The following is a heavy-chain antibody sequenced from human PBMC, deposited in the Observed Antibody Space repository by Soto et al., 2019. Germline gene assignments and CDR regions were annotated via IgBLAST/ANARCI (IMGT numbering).Heavy chain of an antibody. D-gene: IGHD3-9*01. J-gene: IGHJ6*02. CDR2: ISAYNGNT. CDR3: ARDQGYFDHYKGMGYGMDV. V-gene: IGHV1-18*01. Sequence: QVQLVQSGAEVKKPGASVKVSCKASGYTFTSYGISWVRQAPGHGLEWMGWISAYNGNTNYAQKLQGRVTMTTDTXXSXAXXELRSLRSDDTAVYYCARDQGYFDHYKGMGYGMDVWGQGTTVTVSS. CDR1: GYTFTSYG.